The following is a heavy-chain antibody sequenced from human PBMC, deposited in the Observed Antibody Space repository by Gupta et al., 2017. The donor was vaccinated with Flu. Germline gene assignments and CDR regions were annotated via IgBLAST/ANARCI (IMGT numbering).Heavy chain of an antibody. V-gene: IGHV4-34*01. D-gene: IGHD3-22*01. CDR2: INHSGST. Sequence: QVQLQQWGAGLLKPSETLSLTCAVYGGSFSGYYWSWIRQPPGKGLEWIGEINHSGSTNYNPSLKSRVTISVDTSKNQFSLKLSSVTAADTAVYYCARAPYYYDSSGYYDPFYYYYGMDVWGQGTTVTVSS. J-gene: IGHJ6*02. CDR3: ARAPYYYDSSGYYDPFYYYYGMDV. CDR1: GGSFSGYY.